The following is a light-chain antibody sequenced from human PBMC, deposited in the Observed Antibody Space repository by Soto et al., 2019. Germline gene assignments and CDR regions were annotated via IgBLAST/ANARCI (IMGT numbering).Light chain of an antibody. J-gene: IGKJ5*01. V-gene: IGKV1-27*01. CDR1: QGINHY. CDR3: QQAASFPIT. Sequence: DIQMTQSPSSLSASVGDRVTITCRASQGINHYLAWFQQKPGKVPKLLIYATSTLQSGVPSRFSGSGFGTDFTLTISSLQPEDVATYYCQQAASFPITFGQGTRLEIK. CDR2: ATS.